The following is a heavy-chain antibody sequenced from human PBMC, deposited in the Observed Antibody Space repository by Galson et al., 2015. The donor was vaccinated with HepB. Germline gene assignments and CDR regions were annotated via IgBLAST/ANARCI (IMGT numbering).Heavy chain of an antibody. V-gene: IGHV3-23*01. D-gene: IGHD5-12*01. CDR3: VRVEMGTTDY. J-gene: IGHJ4*02. Sequence: SLRLSCAASGFIFTNYAMGWVRQAPGKGLEWVSTISGSGDSTYYPDSVKGRLTISRDNSKNTLYLQVSSLRVEDTAVYYCVRVEMGTTDYWGQGTLVTVSS. CDR1: GFIFTNYA. CDR2: ISGSGDST.